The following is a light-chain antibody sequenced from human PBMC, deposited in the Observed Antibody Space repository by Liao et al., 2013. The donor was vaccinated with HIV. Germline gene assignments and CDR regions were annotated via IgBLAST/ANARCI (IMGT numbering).Light chain of an antibody. V-gene: IGLV3-1*01. Sequence: SYELTQPPSVSVSPGQTASITCSGDKLGDKYACWYQQKPGQSPVLVMYYDSDRPSGIPERFSASNSGNTATLTISRVEAGDEADYYCQVWDSSSDHCVFGTGTKVTVL. CDR1: KLGDKY. CDR2: YDS. J-gene: IGLJ1*01. CDR3: QVWDSSSDHCV.